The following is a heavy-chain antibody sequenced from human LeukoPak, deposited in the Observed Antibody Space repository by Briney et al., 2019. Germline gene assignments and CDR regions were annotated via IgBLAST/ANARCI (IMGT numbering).Heavy chain of an antibody. CDR1: GYSISSGYY. Sequence: SETLSLTCAVSGYSISSGYYWGWIRQPPGKGLEWIGRLYHSGSTYYNPSLKSRVTISVDTAKNQFSLKLTSVTAADTAVYYCARHNAVAATGEYWGQGTLVTVSS. CDR2: LYHSGST. CDR3: ARHNAVAATGEY. D-gene: IGHD6-19*01. J-gene: IGHJ4*02. V-gene: IGHV4-38-2*01.